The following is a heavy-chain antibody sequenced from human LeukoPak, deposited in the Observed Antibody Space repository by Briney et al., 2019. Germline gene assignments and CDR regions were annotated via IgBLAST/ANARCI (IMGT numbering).Heavy chain of an antibody. CDR2: IKEDGSEK. D-gene: IGHD6-13*01. J-gene: IGHJ4*02. CDR1: GFTFSNYW. CDR3: ASGRQLGY. V-gene: IGHV3-7*01. Sequence: GGSLRLSCAASGFTFSNYWMSWVRQAPGKGLEWVASIKEDGSEKYYVDSVKGRFTISRDNARNSLYLQMNSLRAEDTAVYYCASGRQLGYWGQGTLSPSPQ.